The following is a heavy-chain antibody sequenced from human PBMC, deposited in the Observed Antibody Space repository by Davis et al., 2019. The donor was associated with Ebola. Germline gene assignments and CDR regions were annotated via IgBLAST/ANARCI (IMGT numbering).Heavy chain of an antibody. V-gene: IGHV3-15*07. CDR1: GITFSNAW. D-gene: IGHD2-2*01. Sequence: GESLKISCAASGITFSNAWMNWVRQAPGKGLEWVGRIKSKTDGGTTDYAAPVKGRFTISRADSKNTMYLQMNSLKTDDTAVYYCARDHIVVVPAAITYYYYGMDVWGQGTTVTVSS. CDR3: ARDHIVVVPAAITYYYYGMDV. CDR2: IKSKTDGGTT. J-gene: IGHJ6*02.